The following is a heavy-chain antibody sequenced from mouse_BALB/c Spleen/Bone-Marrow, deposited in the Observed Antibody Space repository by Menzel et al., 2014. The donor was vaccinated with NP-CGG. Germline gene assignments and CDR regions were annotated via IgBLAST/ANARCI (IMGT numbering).Heavy chain of an antibody. CDR2: IYPGDGDT. V-gene: IGHV1-87*01. J-gene: IGHJ2*01. CDR1: GYTFTSYW. CDR3: ARGFPFDY. Sequence: QVQLQQPGAELARPGASVKLSCKASGYTFTSYWMPWVKQRPGQGLEWLGAIYPGDGDTRYTQKFKGKATLTADKSSSTAYMQLSSLASEYSAVYYCARGFPFDYWGQGTTLTVSS.